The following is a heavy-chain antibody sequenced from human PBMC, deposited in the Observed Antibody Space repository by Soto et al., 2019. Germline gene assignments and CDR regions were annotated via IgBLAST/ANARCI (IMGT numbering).Heavy chain of an antibody. D-gene: IGHD5-18*01. J-gene: IGHJ1*01. V-gene: IGHV3-48*03. Sequence: GGSLRLSCEASGFSFSSFAMNWVRQAPGRELEWVSYISDDGASIYYADSLKGRFTISRDNAKNSLSLQMNNLRAEDTAVYYCARENSVQAWLHHLDHWGLGTLVTVSS. CDR1: GFSFSSFA. CDR2: ISDDGASI. CDR3: ARENSVQAWLHHLDH.